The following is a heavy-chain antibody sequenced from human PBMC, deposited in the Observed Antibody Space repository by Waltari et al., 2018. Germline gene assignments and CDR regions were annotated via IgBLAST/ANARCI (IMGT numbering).Heavy chain of an antibody. Sequence: SGYTFTSYAIHWVRQAPGQRLEWMGWINAGNGNTKYSQKFQGRVTITWDTSASTAYMELSSLRSEDTAVYYCARSDTLLGDYWGQGTLVTVSS. CDR1: GYTFTSYA. V-gene: IGHV1-3*01. J-gene: IGHJ4*02. CDR2: INAGNGNT. D-gene: IGHD2-8*02. CDR3: ARSDTLLGDY.